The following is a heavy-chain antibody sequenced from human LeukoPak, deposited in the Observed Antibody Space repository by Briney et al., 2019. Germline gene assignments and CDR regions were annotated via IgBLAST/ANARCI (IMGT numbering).Heavy chain of an antibody. CDR3: ARRSEFGVLYYMDA. V-gene: IGHV3-48*01. D-gene: IGHD3-16*01. CDR2: ISGSSGTI. Sequence: PGGSLRLSCAASGFTFSTYSMNWVRQAPGKGLEWVSYISGSSGTIYYADSVKGRFTISRHNAKNSLYLQMNSLRAEDTAVYYCARRSEFGVLYYMDAWGKGTTVTVSS. CDR1: GFTFSTYS. J-gene: IGHJ6*03.